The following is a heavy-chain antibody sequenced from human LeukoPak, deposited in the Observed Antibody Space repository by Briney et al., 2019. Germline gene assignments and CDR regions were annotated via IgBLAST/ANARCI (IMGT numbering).Heavy chain of an antibody. CDR2: IYYSGST. V-gene: IGHV4-59*01. CDR3: ARENGGGVDY. J-gene: IGHJ4*02. D-gene: IGHD3-16*01. Sequence: SETLSLTCTVSGGSISSYFWSWIRQPPGKGLEWIGYIYYSGSTNYNPSLKSRVTISVDTSQNQFSLKLSSVTAADTAVYYCARENGGGVDYWGQGTLVTVSS. CDR1: GGSISSYF.